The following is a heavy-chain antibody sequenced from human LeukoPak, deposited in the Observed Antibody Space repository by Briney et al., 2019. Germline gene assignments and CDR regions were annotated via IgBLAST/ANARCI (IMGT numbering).Heavy chain of an antibody. CDR3: ASYGGKRGSAFDI. CDR2: ISSSSSYI. Sequence: PGGSLRLSCAASGFTFSSYSMNWVRQAPGKGLEWVSSISSSSSYIYYADSVKGRFTISRDNAKNSLYLQMNSLRAEDTAVYYCASYGGKRGSAFDIWGQGTMVTVSS. D-gene: IGHD4-23*01. CDR1: GFTFSSYS. V-gene: IGHV3-21*01. J-gene: IGHJ3*02.